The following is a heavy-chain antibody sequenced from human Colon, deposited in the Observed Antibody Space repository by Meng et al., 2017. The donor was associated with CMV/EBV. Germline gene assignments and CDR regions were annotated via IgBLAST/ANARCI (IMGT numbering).Heavy chain of an antibody. J-gene: IGHJ2*01. CDR1: GGSLSSTNYY. Sequence: VSGGSLSSTNYYWGWIRQPPGKGLEWIGSSYSTGSTYYHPSLRSRVTISLDTSKNHFSLNLNAVTAADTAVYYCARHNSGSNWYFDLWGRGTLVTVSS. V-gene: IGHV4-39*01. CDR2: SYSTGST. CDR3: ARHNSGSNWYFDL. D-gene: IGHD3-10*01.